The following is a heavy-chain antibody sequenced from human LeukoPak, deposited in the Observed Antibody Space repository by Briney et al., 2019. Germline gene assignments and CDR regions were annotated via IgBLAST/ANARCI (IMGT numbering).Heavy chain of an antibody. CDR3: ARWWYSSGWYGDY. Sequence: GASVKVSCKASGYTFTTYDINWVRQATGQGLEWMGWMNPNSGNTGYTQKFQGRVTMTRNTSISTAYMELSSLRSEDTAVYYCARWWYSSGWYGDYWGQGTLVTVSS. CDR1: GYTFTTYD. D-gene: IGHD6-19*01. V-gene: IGHV1-8*01. CDR2: MNPNSGNT. J-gene: IGHJ4*02.